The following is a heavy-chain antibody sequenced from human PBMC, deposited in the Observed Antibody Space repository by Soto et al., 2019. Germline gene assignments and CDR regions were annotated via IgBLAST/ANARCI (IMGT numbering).Heavy chain of an antibody. CDR2: ISYDGSNK. V-gene: IGHV3-30*03. D-gene: IGHD5-12*01. J-gene: IGHJ6*03. CDR3: ARTAVIVATMNQYYYYYMDV. CDR1: GFTFSSYG. Sequence: GGSLRLSCVASGFTFSSYGMHWVRQAPGKGLEWVAVISYDGSNKYYADSVKGRFTISRDNAKNTLYLQMNSLRAEDTVVYYYARTAVIVATMNQYYYYYMDVWGKGTTVTVSS.